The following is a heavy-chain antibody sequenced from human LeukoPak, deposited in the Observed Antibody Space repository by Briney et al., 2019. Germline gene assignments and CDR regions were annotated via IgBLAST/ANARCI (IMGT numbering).Heavy chain of an antibody. Sequence: ASVTVSCTASGYTFTTYGISWVRQAPGQGFEWMGWINTYNGNTNYAHKFRGRVTMTTDTSTRTVYMEVRSLRSGDTAVYYCARDPADHGDLREDAHYYALDVWGQGTTVTVSS. V-gene: IGHV1-18*04. CDR3: ARDPADHGDLREDAHYYALDV. J-gene: IGHJ6*02. CDR2: INTYNGNT. CDR1: GYTFTTYG. D-gene: IGHD4-17*01.